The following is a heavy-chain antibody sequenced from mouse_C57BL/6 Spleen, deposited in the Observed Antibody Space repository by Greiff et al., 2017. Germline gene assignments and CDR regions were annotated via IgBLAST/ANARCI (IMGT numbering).Heavy chain of an antibody. Sequence: EVQLVESGGGLVKPGGSLKLSCAASGFTFSDYGMTWVRQAPEKGLEWVAYISSGRSTIYYADSVQGRFTISRDNAKNTLFLQMTSLRSDDTAMYYCARRNYYGSPWYFDVWGTGTTVTGSS. D-gene: IGHD1-1*01. CDR2: ISSGRSTI. CDR3: ARRNYYGSPWYFDV. J-gene: IGHJ1*03. CDR1: GFTFSDYG. V-gene: IGHV5-17*01.